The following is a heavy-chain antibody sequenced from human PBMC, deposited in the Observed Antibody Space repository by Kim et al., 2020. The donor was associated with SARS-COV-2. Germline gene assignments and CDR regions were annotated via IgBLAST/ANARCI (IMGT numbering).Heavy chain of an antibody. Sequence: GGSLRLSCAASGFTFDDYAMHWVRQAPGKGLEWVSGISWNSGSIGYADSVKGRFTISRDNAKNSLYLQMNSLRAEDTALYYCAKSDYEAGDAFDIWGQGTMVTVSS. D-gene: IGHD5-12*01. V-gene: IGHV3-9*01. CDR3: AKSDYEAGDAFDI. J-gene: IGHJ3*02. CDR2: ISWNSGSI. CDR1: GFTFDDYA.